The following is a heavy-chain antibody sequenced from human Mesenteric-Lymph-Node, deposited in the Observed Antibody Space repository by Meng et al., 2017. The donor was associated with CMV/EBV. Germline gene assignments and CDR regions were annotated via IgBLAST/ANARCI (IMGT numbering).Heavy chain of an antibody. Sequence: SETLSLTCTVSGGSISSSSYYWGWIRQPPGKGLEWIGSIYYSGSTYYNPSLKSRVTISVDTSKNQFSLKLSSVTAADTAVYYCASAGRPAAAFFRYDYGMDVWGQGTTVTVSS. J-gene: IGHJ6*02. CDR2: IYYSGST. V-gene: IGHV4-39*07. D-gene: IGHD2-2*01. CDR1: GGSISSSSYY. CDR3: ASAGRPAAAFFRYDYGMDV.